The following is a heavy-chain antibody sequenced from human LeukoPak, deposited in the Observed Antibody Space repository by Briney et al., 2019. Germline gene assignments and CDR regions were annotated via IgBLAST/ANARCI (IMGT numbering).Heavy chain of an antibody. Sequence: GESLKISCKGSGYSFISLWIGWVRQMPGKGLEWMGIIYPGDSDTRYSPSFEGQATISADKSISTAYLEWSNLKASDTAIYYCARRYGRPFDYWGQGTLVTVSS. CDR3: ARRYGRPFDY. J-gene: IGHJ4*02. CDR1: GYSFISLW. D-gene: IGHD4-17*01. V-gene: IGHV5-51*01. CDR2: IYPGDSDT.